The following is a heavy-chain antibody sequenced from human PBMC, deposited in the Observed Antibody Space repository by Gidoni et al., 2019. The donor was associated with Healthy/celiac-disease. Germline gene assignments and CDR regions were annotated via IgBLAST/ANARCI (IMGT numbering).Heavy chain of an antibody. D-gene: IGHD3-22*01. CDR3: TTDPMIVVGIRVYYYDYGMDV. CDR2: IKSKTDGGTT. V-gene: IGHV3-15*01. CDR1: GFTFSNAW. Sequence: EVQLVESGGGLVKPGGSLRLSCAASGFTFSNAWMSWVRQAPGKGLELVGRIKSKTDGGTTEYAAPVKGRFTISRDDSKNTLYLQMNSLKTEDTAVYYCTTDPMIVVGIRVYYYDYGMDVWGQGTTVTVSS. J-gene: IGHJ6*02.